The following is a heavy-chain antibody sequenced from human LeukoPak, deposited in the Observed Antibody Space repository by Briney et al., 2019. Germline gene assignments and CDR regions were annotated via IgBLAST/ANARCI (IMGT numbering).Heavy chain of an antibody. V-gene: IGHV4-30-4*01. CDR3: ARAIYDSSGYYRNFDY. CDR1: GGSISSGDYY. Sequence: SQTLSLTCTVSGGSISSGDYYWSWIRQPPGEGLEWIGSIYYSGSTYCNPSLKSRVTISVDTSKNQFSLNLSSVTAADTAVYYCARAIYDSSGYYRNFDYWGQGTLVTVSS. J-gene: IGHJ4*02. D-gene: IGHD3-22*01. CDR2: IYYSGST.